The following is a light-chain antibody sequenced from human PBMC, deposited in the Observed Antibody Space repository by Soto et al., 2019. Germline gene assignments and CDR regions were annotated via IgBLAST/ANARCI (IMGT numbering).Light chain of an antibody. Sequence: QSVLTQPRSASGSPGQSVTISCTGTSSDVGVYNYVSWYQQYPGKAPKIMIYDVSKRPSGVPDRFSGSKSDNTASLTISGLQAEDEADYYCCSYAGSYTFVFGIGTKVTVL. V-gene: IGLV2-11*01. J-gene: IGLJ1*01. CDR2: DVS. CDR1: SSDVGVYNY. CDR3: CSYAGSYTFV.